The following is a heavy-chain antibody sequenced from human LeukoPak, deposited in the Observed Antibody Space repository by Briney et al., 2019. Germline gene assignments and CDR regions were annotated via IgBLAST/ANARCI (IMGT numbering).Heavy chain of an antibody. CDR3: ARDLAAAGMYNWFDP. CDR2: ISSSGSDI. CDR1: GGSFRGYY. V-gene: IGHV3-11*04. Sequence: LSLTCAVYGGSFRGYYWSWIRQPPGKGLEWVTSISSSGSDIYYADSVKGRFTISRDNPKNSLYLQMNSLRAEDTAVYYCARDLAAAGMYNWFDPWGQGTLVTVSS. D-gene: IGHD6-13*01. J-gene: IGHJ5*02.